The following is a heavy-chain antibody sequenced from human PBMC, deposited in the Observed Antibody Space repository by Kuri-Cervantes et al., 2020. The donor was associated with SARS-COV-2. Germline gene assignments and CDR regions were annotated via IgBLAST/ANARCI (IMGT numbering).Heavy chain of an antibody. CDR1: GFTFSSYW. Sequence: GESLKISCVASGFTFSSYWMHWVRQAPGKGLVWVSRLTNDGSDAIFADSVKGRITISRDNAKNMLYLYMNSLRADDTAVYYCARDSMTTRDFDYWGQGTLVTVSS. CDR2: LTNDGSDA. V-gene: IGHV3-74*01. J-gene: IGHJ4*02. CDR3: ARDSMTTRDFDY. D-gene: IGHD4-11*01.